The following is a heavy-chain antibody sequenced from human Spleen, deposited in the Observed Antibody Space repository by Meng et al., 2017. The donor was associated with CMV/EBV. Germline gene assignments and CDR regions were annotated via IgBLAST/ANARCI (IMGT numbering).Heavy chain of an antibody. J-gene: IGHJ6*02. CDR3: AKDAYNWNYGGYYYYGMDV. CDR2: IDNRGFTT. D-gene: IGHD1-7*01. V-gene: IGHV3-48*03. Sequence: GESLKISCEASGFTFRSYEMNWVRQAPGKGLEWVSYIDNRGFTTHYADSVKGRFTISRDNAKNSLYLQMNSLRAEDTAVYYCAKDAYNWNYGGYYYYGMDVWGQGTTVTVSS. CDR1: GFTFRSYE.